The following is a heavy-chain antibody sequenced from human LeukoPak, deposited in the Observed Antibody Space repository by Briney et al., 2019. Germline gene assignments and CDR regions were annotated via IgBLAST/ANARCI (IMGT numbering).Heavy chain of an antibody. Sequence: SETLSLTCTVSGDSISNYYWSWIRQPPGKGLEWIGYIYYSGSTNYNPSLKSRVTMSVDTSKNQFSLKLSSVTAADTAVYYCARGRITGTTGNNWFDPWGQGTLVTVSS. V-gene: IGHV4-59*12. CDR2: IYYSGST. J-gene: IGHJ5*02. D-gene: IGHD1-7*01. CDR3: ARGRITGTTGNNWFDP. CDR1: GDSISNYY.